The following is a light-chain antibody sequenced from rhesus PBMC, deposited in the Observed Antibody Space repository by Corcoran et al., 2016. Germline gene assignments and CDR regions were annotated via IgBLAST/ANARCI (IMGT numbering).Light chain of an antibody. Sequence: EIVMTQSPATLALSPGERATLSCRASQSVSSYLAWYQQKPGQAPRLPIYGATSRAPGIPDRFSGTVSGTEFTLTISSLEPEDVGVYFCLQSSNWHSFGPGTKVEIK. J-gene: IGKJ2*01. CDR1: QSVSSY. V-gene: IGKV3-24*04. CDR2: GAT. CDR3: LQSSNWHS.